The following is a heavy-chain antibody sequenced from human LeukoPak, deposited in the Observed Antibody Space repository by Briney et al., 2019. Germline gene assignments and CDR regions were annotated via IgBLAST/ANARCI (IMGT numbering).Heavy chain of an antibody. CDR2: IIPIFGTA. D-gene: IGHD3-22*01. V-gene: IGHV1-69*01. CDR3: AREGAWDSSGYFQYNWFDP. CDR1: GGTFSSYA. J-gene: IGHJ5*02. Sequence: SVKVSCKASGGTFSSYAIGWVRQAPGQGLEWMGGIIPIFGTANYAQKFQGRVTITADESTSTAYMELSSLRSEDTAVYYCAREGAWDSSGYFQYNWFDPWGQGTLVTVSS.